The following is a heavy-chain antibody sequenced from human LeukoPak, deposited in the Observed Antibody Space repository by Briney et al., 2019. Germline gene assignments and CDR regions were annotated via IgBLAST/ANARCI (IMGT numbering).Heavy chain of an antibody. CDR3: AKRYSGYDPWAVAEGDDAFDI. Sequence: GASVKVSCKASGGTFSSYTISWVRQAPGQGLEWMGRIIPILGIANYAQKFQGRVTITADKSTSTAYMELSSLRSEDTAVYYCAKRYSGYDPWAVAEGDDAFDIWGQGTMVTVSS. CDR2: IIPILGIA. CDR1: GGTFSSYT. J-gene: IGHJ3*02. V-gene: IGHV1-69*02. D-gene: IGHD5-12*01.